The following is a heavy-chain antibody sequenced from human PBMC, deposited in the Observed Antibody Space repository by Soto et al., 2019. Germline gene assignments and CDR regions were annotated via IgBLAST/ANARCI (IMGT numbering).Heavy chain of an antibody. CDR1: GYTFTVYY. CDR2: INPKSGGT. V-gene: IGHV1-2*02. D-gene: IGHD1-26*01. CDR3: ARDLAKGGGSAGFDY. J-gene: IGHJ4*02. Sequence: QVQLVQSGAEVKKPGASVNVSCKASGYTFTVYYMHWVRQAPGQGLEWMGWINPKSGGTMYPQKFKGRVTMTWDTSISTAYMALTRLRSGDTAVYYCARDLAKGGGSAGFDYWGQGTLVIVSS.